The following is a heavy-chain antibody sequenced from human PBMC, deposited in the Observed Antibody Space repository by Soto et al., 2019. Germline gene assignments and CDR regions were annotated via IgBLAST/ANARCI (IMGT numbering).Heavy chain of an antibody. CDR3: ARKEDGYNRLFDY. Sequence: TSETLSLTCTVSGVSINSRGYYWGWIRQPTGKGLEWIESMFYSGTTYYNPSLKSRITIAVDSSKNQFSLSLSSVTAADTAFYYCARKEDGYNRLFDYWGQGILVTVSS. CDR1: GVSINSRGYY. D-gene: IGHD5-12*01. CDR2: MFYSGTT. J-gene: IGHJ4*02. V-gene: IGHV4-39*01.